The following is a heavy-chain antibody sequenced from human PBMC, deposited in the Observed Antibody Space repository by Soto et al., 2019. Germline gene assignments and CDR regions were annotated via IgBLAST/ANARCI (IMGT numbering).Heavy chain of an antibody. CDR1: GVTFSNCG. CDR2: ISGSDGST. J-gene: IGHJ4*02. Sequence: GGSLRLSCSASGVTFSNCGMSWVRQAPGKGLEWVSAISGSDGSTYYTDSVKGRFTISRDNSKDTLYLQMNSLRADDTAVYYCVGQYSSTWSVGDYWAQGTLVTVSS. D-gene: IGHD6-13*01. V-gene: IGHV3-23*01. CDR3: VGQYSSTWSVGDY.